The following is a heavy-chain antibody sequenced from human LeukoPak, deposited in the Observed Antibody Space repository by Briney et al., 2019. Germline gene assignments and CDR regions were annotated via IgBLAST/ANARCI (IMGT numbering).Heavy chain of an antibody. Sequence: SETLSLTCTVSGGYISRYYWSWIRQPPGKGLEWIGHISYSGSTNYNPPLKSRVTIFLDASKNQISLEVTALTGADTAVYYCARPTDDSRSDHYTGCFYYMDVWGKGTTVAVSS. J-gene: IGHJ6*03. CDR3: ARPTDDSRSDHYTGCFYYMDV. CDR1: GGYISRYY. V-gene: IGHV4-59*01. D-gene: IGHD3-3*01. CDR2: ISYSGST.